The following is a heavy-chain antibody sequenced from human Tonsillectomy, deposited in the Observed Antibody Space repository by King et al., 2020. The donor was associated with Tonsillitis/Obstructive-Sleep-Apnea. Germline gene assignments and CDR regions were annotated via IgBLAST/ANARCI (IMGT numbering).Heavy chain of an antibody. CDR1: GFTFSTYS. V-gene: IGHV3-21*01. CDR2: ISSSSSYI. CDR3: ARDPTTVTTVYYYYYMDV. D-gene: IGHD4-17*01. Sequence: VQLVESGGGLVKPGGSLRLSCAASGFTFSTYSMNWVRQAPGKGLEWVSSISSSSSYIYYADSVKGRFTISRDNAKNSLYLQMNSLRAEDTAMYYCARDPTTVTTVYYYYYMDVWGKGTTVTVSS. J-gene: IGHJ6*03.